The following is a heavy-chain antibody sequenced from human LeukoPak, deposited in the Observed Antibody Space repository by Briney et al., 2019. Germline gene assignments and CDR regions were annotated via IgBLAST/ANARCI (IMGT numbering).Heavy chain of an antibody. J-gene: IGHJ6*02. CDR2: IYYSGST. Sequence: SEILSLTCTVYGGSISSYYWSWIRQPPGKGLEWIGYIYYSGSTNYNPSLKSRVTISVDTSKNQFSLKLSSVTAADTAVYYCARDSVAGRSYYYYYGMDVWGQGTTVTVSS. CDR1: GGSISSYY. V-gene: IGHV4-59*01. CDR3: ARDSVAGRSYYYYYGMDV. D-gene: IGHD6-19*01.